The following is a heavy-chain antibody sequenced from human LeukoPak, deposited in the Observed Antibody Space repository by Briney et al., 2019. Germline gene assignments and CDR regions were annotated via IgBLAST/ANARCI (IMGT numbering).Heavy chain of an antibody. V-gene: IGHV1-2*02. Sequence: ASVKVSCKASGYTFTGYYMQWVRQAPGQGLEWMGWINPNSGGTNYAQKFQGRVTMTRDTSINTAYMELSRLRSDDTAVYYCARDSLGTVATGREGYFDYWGQGTLVTVSS. CDR1: GYTFTGYY. D-gene: IGHD6-13*01. J-gene: IGHJ4*02. CDR2: INPNSGGT. CDR3: ARDSLGTVATGREGYFDY.